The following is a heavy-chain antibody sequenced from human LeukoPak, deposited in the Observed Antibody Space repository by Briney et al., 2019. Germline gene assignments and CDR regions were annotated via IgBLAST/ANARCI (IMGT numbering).Heavy chain of an antibody. CDR3: ARAPGYCSSTSCYWSDS. CDR1: GYTFTSFG. CDR2: ISAYNGNT. J-gene: IGHJ5*01. V-gene: IGHV1-18*01. Sequence: ASVEVFCKASGYTFTSFGITWVRQAPGQGLEGMGWISAYNGNTHYAPKFQGRLTMTTDTYTSTAYMELRSLRSDDTAVYYCARAPGYCSSTSCYWSDSWGQGTLVTVSS. D-gene: IGHD2-2*01.